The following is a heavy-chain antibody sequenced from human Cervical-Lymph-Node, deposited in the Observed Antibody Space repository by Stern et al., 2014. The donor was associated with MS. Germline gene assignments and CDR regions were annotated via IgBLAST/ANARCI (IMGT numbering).Heavy chain of an antibody. CDR1: GFAFDEDS. D-gene: IGHD1-26*01. CDR3: AKDSVAVSPGTYAVDV. V-gene: IGHV3-9*01. Sequence: VQLVESGGGLVQPGRSLRLSCAASGFAFDEDSMHWVRQAPGKGLEWVSTISWNSASRAYADSVKGRFTISRDNAKNSLYLQMNSLRAEDTALYYCAKDSVAVSPGTYAVDVWGQGTMVTVSS. J-gene: IGHJ3*01. CDR2: ISWNSASR.